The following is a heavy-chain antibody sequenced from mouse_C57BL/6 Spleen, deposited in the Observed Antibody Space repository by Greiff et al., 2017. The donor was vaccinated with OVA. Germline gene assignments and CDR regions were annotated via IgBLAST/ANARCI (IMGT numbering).Heavy chain of an antibody. CDR3: ARGYYGPSDY. J-gene: IGHJ2*01. V-gene: IGHV1-26*01. D-gene: IGHD1-1*01. CDR2: INPNNGGT. Sequence: EVQLQQSGPELVKPGASVKISCKASGYTFTDYYMNWVKQSHGKSLEWIGDINPNNGGTSYNQKFKGKATLTVDKSSSTAYMELRSLTSEDSAVYYCARGYYGPSDYWGQGTTLTVSS. CDR1: GYTFTDYY.